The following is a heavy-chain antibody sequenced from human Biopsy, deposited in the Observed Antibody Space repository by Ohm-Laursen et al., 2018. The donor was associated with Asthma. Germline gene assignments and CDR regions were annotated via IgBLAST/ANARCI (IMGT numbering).Heavy chain of an antibody. CDR3: ARAAITGIRGWFDP. V-gene: IGHV4-39*02. Sequence: SDTLSLTCTVSGGSMSSSSYSWGWIRQPPGKGLEWIGSISYTGNTDIPSLRSRVTLSVDTSKNNFSLKLTSVTAADTAVYFCARAAITGIRGWFDPWGQGTQVTVSS. J-gene: IGHJ5*02. CDR2: ISYTGNT. CDR1: GGSMSSSSYS. D-gene: IGHD1-20*01.